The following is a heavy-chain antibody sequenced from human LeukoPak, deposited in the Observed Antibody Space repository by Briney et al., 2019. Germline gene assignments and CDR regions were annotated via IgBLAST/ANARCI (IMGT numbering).Heavy chain of an antibody. CDR1: GYTFTSYD. D-gene: IGHD2-2*01. V-gene: IGHV1-8*01. Sequence: ASVKVSCKASGYTFTSYDINWVRQAPGQGLEWMGWMNPNSGNTGYAQKFQGRVTMTRNTSISTAYMELSSLRSEDTAVYYCARGSKDIVVVPAAEDYYYYYYMDVWGKGTTVTVSS. CDR3: ARGSKDIVVVPAAEDYYYYYYMDV. J-gene: IGHJ6*03. CDR2: MNPNSGNT.